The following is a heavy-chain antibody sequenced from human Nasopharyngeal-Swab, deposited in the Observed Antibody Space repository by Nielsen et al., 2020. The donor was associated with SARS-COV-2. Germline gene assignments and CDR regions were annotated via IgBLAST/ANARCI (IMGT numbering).Heavy chain of an antibody. D-gene: IGHD5-18*01. V-gene: IGHV3-7*01. Sequence: GESLKISCAASGFTFSSYWMSWVRQAPGKGLEWVANIKQDGSEKYYVDSVKGRFTISRDNAKNSLYLQMNSLRAEDTAVYYCARDIGYSLLYGMDVWGQGTTVTVSS. CDR1: GFTFSSYW. CDR2: IKQDGSEK. CDR3: ARDIGYSLLYGMDV. J-gene: IGHJ6*02.